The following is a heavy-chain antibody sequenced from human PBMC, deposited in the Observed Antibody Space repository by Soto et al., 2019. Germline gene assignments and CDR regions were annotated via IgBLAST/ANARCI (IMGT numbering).Heavy chain of an antibody. Sequence: QVQLVQSGAEVKKPGSSVKVSSKASGGTFSSYAISWVRQAPGQGLEWMGGIIPIFGTANYAQKFQGRVTITADESTSTAYMELSSLRSEDTAVYYCARFKQQLPGRDWYFDLWGRGTLVTVSS. CDR2: IIPIFGTA. J-gene: IGHJ2*01. V-gene: IGHV1-69*01. CDR3: ARFKQQLPGRDWYFDL. D-gene: IGHD6-13*01. CDR1: GGTFSSYA.